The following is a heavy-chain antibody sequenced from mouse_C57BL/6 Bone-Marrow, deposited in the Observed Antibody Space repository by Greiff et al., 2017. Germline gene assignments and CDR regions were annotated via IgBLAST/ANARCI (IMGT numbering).Heavy chain of an antibody. J-gene: IGHJ3*01. CDR2: IWRGGST. Sequence: QVQLQQSGPGLVQPSQCLSITCTVSGFSLTSYGVHWVRQSPGKGLEWLGVIWRGGSTDNNAAFMSRLSITKDNSKGQVFFKMNNLQASDTAIYYCAKNSHYCGCSSWFAYWGQGTLVTVSA. V-gene: IGHV2-5*01. CDR3: AKNSHYCGCSSWFAY. CDR1: GFSLTSYG. D-gene: IGHD1-1*01.